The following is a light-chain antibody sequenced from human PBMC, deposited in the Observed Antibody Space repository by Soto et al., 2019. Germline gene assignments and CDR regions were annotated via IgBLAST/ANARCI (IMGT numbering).Light chain of an antibody. CDR1: STDVGGYNA. V-gene: IGLV2-14*01. J-gene: IGLJ1*01. CDR2: EVT. Sequence: QSVLSQPACVSLSPGQTITISCTGTSTDVGGYNAVSWYQHHPGKAPKLIIYEVTHRPSGVSDRFSASKSGNTASLTISGLQAEDEADYYCNSFRVSHLYVFGTGTKVTVL. CDR3: NSFRVSHLYV.